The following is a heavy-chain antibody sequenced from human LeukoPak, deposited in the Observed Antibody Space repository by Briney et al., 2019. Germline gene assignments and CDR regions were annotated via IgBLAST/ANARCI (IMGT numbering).Heavy chain of an antibody. CDR1: GFTFSSYS. V-gene: IGHV3-21*01. J-gene: IGHJ4*02. CDR3: ARDPLYSSSSGPDY. D-gene: IGHD6-6*01. CDR2: ISSSSSYI. Sequence: PGGSLRLSCAASGFTFSSYSMNWVRQAPRKGLEWVSSISSSSSYIYYADSVKGRFTISRDNAKNSLYLQMNSLRAEDTAVYYCARDPLYSSSSGPDYWGQGTLVTVSS.